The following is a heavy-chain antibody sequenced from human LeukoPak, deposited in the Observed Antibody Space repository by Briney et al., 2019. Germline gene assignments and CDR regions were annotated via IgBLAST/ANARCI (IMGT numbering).Heavy chain of an antibody. CDR2: IYSGGDT. CDR1: GFTFNNAW. D-gene: IGHD6-19*01. Sequence: GGSLRLSCAASGFTFNNAWMSWVRQAPGKGLEWVSVIYSGGDTYYADSVKGRFTISRDNSKNMIYLEMSSLKAEDTAVYYCAKERNLEIAVAGTIFDYWGQGTLVTVSS. J-gene: IGHJ4*02. V-gene: IGHV3-66*01. CDR3: AKERNLEIAVAGTIFDY.